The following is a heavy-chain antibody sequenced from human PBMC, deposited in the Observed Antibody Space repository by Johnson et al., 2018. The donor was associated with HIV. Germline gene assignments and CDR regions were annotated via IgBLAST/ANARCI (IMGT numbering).Heavy chain of an antibody. CDR2: ISYDGSNK. CDR3: ASRCTVDAFDI. V-gene: IGHV3-30*04. Sequence: QVQLVESGGGVVQPGRSLRLSCAASGFTFSSYAMHWVRQAPGKGLEWVAVISYDGSNKYYADSVKGRFTISRDNSKNTLYLQMNSLRAEDTAVYYCASRCTVDAFDIWGQGTMVTVSS. CDR1: GFTFSSYA. J-gene: IGHJ3*02. D-gene: IGHD4-11*01.